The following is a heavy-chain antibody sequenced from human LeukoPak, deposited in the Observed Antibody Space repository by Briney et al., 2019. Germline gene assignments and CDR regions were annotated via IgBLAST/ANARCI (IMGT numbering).Heavy chain of an antibody. Sequence: GGSLRLSCAASGFTFSSYWMSWVRQAPGKGLEWVANIKQDGSVKYYVDSVKGRFTISRDNAKNSLYLQMNSLRAEDTAVYYCARVLGVSAIKISGPVDYWGQGTLVTVSS. CDR2: IKQDGSVK. CDR3: ARVLGVSAIKISGPVDY. V-gene: IGHV3-7*01. D-gene: IGHD3-16*01. CDR1: GFTFSSYW. J-gene: IGHJ4*02.